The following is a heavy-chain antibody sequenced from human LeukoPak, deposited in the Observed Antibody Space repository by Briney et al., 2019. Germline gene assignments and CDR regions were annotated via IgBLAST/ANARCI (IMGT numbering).Heavy chain of an antibody. CDR3: ARRGRGAEGFDS. J-gene: IGHJ5*01. D-gene: IGHD1-26*01. Sequence: GESLKISCKGPGYIFTNYWIGWVRQMPGKGLEWMGIIYPGDSDTRYSPSFQGQVTISVDKSISTAYLQWSSLKASDTAMYYCARRGRGAEGFDSWAREPWSPSPQ. CDR2: IYPGDSDT. CDR1: GYIFTNYW. V-gene: IGHV5-51*01.